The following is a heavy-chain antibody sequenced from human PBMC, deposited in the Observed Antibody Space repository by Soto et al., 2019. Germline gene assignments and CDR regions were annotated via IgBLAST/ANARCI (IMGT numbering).Heavy chain of an antibody. CDR1: GFTFSSYW. J-gene: IGHJ4*02. Sequence: EVQLVESGGGLVQPGGSLRLSCAASGFTFSSYWMSWVRQAPGKGLELVANIKQDGSEKYYVDSVKGRFTISRDNAKNSLYLQMNSLRAEDTAVYYCARPLGRIAAATLGYWGQGTLVTVSS. CDR2: IKQDGSEK. V-gene: IGHV3-7*01. CDR3: ARPLGRIAAATLGY. D-gene: IGHD6-13*01.